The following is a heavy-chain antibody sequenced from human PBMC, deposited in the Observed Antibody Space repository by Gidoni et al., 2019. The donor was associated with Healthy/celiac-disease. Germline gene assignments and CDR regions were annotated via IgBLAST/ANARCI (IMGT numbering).Heavy chain of an antibody. D-gene: IGHD5-18*01. J-gene: IGHJ4*02. Sequence: QVPLAESGGGLVKPGGSMRLSCAAPGFSFSDYYMSWIRQDPGKGLEWVSYISSSSSYTNYADSVKGRFTIARDNAKNSLYLQMNSLRAEDTAVYYCARGPDTAMAAVDYWGQGTLVTVSS. CDR2: ISSSSSYT. CDR1: GFSFSDYY. CDR3: ARGPDTAMAAVDY. V-gene: IGHV3-11*06.